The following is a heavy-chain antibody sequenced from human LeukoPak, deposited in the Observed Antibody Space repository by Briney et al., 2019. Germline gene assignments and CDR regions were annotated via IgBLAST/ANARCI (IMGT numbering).Heavy chain of an antibody. CDR3: ARRMITFGGVIDYYFDS. Sequence: PSETLSLTCAVSGGSITSGDSSWTWVRQPPGMGLEWIGDISHSGSTYYNPSLKSRVTISIDRSKNQFSLRLSSVTAADTAVYYCARRMITFGGVIDYYFDSWGQGTLVTVSS. J-gene: IGHJ4*02. V-gene: IGHV4-30-2*01. CDR1: GGSITSGDSS. CDR2: ISHSGST. D-gene: IGHD3-16*02.